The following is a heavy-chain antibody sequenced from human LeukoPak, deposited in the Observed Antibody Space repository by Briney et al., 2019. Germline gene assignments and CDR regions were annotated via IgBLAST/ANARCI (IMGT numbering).Heavy chain of an antibody. J-gene: IGHJ5*02. Sequence: APVKVSCKASGYTFTSYDINWVRQATGQGLEWMGWMNPNSGNTGYAQKFQGRVTMTRNTSISTAYMELSSLRSEDTAVYYCSRSSSRLLYFDPWGQGTLVTVSS. D-gene: IGHD6-6*01. CDR2: MNPNSGNT. V-gene: IGHV1-8*01. CDR1: GYTFTSYD. CDR3: SRSSSRLLYFDP.